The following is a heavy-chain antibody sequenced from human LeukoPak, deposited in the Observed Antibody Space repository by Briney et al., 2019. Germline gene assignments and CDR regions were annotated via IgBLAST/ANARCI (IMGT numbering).Heavy chain of an antibody. J-gene: IGHJ3*02. Sequence: PGGSLRLSCAASGFTFSSYAMSWVRQAPGKGLEWVSAISGNGGSTYYADSVKGRFTISRDNSKNTLYLQMNSLRAEDTAVYYCARPLNCSSTSCYAFDIWGQGTMVTVSS. V-gene: IGHV3-23*01. CDR1: GFTFSSYA. D-gene: IGHD2-2*01. CDR3: ARPLNCSSTSCYAFDI. CDR2: ISGNGGST.